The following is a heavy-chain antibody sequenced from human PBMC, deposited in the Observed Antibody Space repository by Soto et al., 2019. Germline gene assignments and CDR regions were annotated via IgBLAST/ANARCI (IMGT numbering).Heavy chain of an antibody. V-gene: IGHV3-23*01. CDR1: GFTFSSYA. CDR3: AKDIQYWAELELRSY. Sequence: EVQLLESGGGLVQPGGSLRLSCAASGFTFSSYAMSWVRKAPGKGLEGVSAISGSGGSTYYADSVKGRFTISRDNSKNRLYLQMISLRAEDTAVYYCAKDIQYWAELELRSYWGQGTLVTVSS. J-gene: IGHJ4*02. CDR2: ISGSGGST. D-gene: IGHD1-7*01.